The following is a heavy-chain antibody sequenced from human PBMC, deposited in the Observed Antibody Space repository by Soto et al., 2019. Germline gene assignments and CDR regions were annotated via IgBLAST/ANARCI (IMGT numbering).Heavy chain of an antibody. CDR2: INYSGRT. CDR3: ARLLLYGSGSRVYFAS. J-gene: IGHJ4*02. Sequence: QLQLQESGPGLVKPSETLSLTCTVSGGSISSSSYYWGWIRQPPGKGLEWIGSINYSGRTYYNPSLKSRVTISVDTSKNQFSLKLTSVTAADTVVYSCARLLLYGSGSRVYFASWGQGTLVTVSS. D-gene: IGHD3-10*01. CDR1: GGSISSSSYY. V-gene: IGHV4-39*01.